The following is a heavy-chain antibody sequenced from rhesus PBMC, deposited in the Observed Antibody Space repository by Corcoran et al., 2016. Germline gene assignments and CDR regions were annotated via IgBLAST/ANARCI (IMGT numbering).Heavy chain of an antibody. CDR2: IGVMRGRP. J-gene: IGHJ4*01. CDR1: GYSISSGYG. Sequence: QVQLQESGPGLVKPSETLSLTCAVFGYSISSGYGWSWIRQPPGKGLEVIGYIGVMRGRPTSNPSLTSPLTISQYTSNNQFSLRLSSVTAADTAVYYCAIKDSSGRKRGFDYWGQGVLVTVSS. D-gene: IGHD6-31*01. CDR3: AIKDSSGRKRGFDY. V-gene: IGHV4-127*01.